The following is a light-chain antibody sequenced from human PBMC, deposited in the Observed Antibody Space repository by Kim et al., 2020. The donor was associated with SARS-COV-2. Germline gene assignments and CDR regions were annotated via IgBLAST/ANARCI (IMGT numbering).Light chain of an antibody. J-gene: IGLJ1*01. V-gene: IGLV1-44*01. CDR1: SSNIGSNT. Sequence: QRVTISCSGSSSNIGSNTVNWYQRLPGTAPNLLIYSNNQRPSGVPDRFSGSKSGTSASLAISGLQSEDEADYYCAAWDDSLNGLYVFGTGTKVTVL. CDR2: SNN. CDR3: AAWDDSLNGLYV.